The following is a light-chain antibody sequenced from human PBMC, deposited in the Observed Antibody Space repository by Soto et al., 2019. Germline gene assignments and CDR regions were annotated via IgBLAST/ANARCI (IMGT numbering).Light chain of an antibody. CDR2: TND. V-gene: IGLV1-44*01. CDR1: TANIGTNT. Sequence: QSVLTQPPSASGTPGQRVTISCSGSTANIGTNTVNWFQHLPGSAPKLLIYTNDQRPSGVPDRFSGSRSGTSASLAISGLQSEDEADYYCATWDDSVYVFGTGTKVTVL. J-gene: IGLJ1*01. CDR3: ATWDDSVYV.